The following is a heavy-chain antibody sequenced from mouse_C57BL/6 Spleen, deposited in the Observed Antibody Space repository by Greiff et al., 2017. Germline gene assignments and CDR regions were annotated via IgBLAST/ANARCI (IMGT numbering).Heavy chain of an antibody. D-gene: IGHD2-4*01. CDR1: GYTFTSYT. J-gene: IGHJ2*01. CDR3: ARTGNYDYDGDYFDY. V-gene: IGHV1-4*01. Sequence: QVQLQQSGAELARPGASVKMSCKASGYTFTSYTMHWVKQRPGQGLEWIGYINPSSGYTKYNQKFKDKATLTADKSSSTAYMQLSSLTSEDSAVYYCARTGNYDYDGDYFDYWGQGTTLKVSS. CDR2: INPSSGYT.